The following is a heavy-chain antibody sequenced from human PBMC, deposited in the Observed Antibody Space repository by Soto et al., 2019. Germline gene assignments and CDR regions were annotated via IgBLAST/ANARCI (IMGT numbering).Heavy chain of an antibody. CDR3: VKAGVGATALALGY. CDR1: GFTFSSYE. CDR2: ISSSGSTI. J-gene: IGHJ4*02. V-gene: IGHV3-48*03. Sequence: GGSLRLSCVASGFTFSSYEMKWVRQAPGKGLEWVSYISSSGSTIHYADSVKGRFTISRDNAKNSLFLQMNSLRAEDTAVYYCVKAGVGATALALGYWGQGTLVTVSS. D-gene: IGHD1-26*01.